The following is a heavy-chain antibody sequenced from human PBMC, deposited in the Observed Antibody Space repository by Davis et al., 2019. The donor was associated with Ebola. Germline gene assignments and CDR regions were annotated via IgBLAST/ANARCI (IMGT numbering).Heavy chain of an antibody. CDR1: GYTLTEFS. D-gene: IGHD6-13*01. CDR2: FDPEDGET. CDR3: ARSTNVGSSWYGGDYYCYGMDV. V-gene: IGHV1-24*01. Sequence: AASVKVSCKVSGYTLTEFSMHWVRQAPGKGLEWMGGFDPEDGETIYAQKFQGRVTMTEDTSTDTAYMELSSLRSEDTAVYYCARSTNVGSSWYGGDYYCYGMDVWGQGTTVTVSS. J-gene: IGHJ6*02.